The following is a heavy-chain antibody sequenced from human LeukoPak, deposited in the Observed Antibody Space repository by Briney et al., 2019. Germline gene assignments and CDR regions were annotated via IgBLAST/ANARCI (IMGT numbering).Heavy chain of an antibody. Sequence: ASVKVSCKASGGTFSSYAISWVRQAPGQGLEWMGGIIPIFGTANYAQKFQGRVTITADESTSTAYMELSSLRSEDTAVYYCARDRSYYDIYYYGMDVWGKGDHGHRLL. CDR3: ARDRSYYDIYYYGMDV. CDR2: IIPIFGTA. J-gene: IGHJ6*04. CDR1: GGTFSSYA. V-gene: IGHV1-69*13. D-gene: IGHD3-9*01.